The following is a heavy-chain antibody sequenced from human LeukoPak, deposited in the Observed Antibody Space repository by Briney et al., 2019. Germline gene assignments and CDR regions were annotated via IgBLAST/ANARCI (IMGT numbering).Heavy chain of an antibody. Sequence: SETLSLTCTVSGGSISSSSYYWVWIRQPPGKGLEWIGSIYYSGSTYYNPSLKSRVTISVDTSKNQFSLKLSSVTAADTAVYYCARSGSYAGFFDYWGQGTLVTVSS. CDR1: GGSISSSSYY. V-gene: IGHV4-39*07. J-gene: IGHJ4*02. CDR2: IYYSGST. CDR3: ARSGSYAGFFDY. D-gene: IGHD1-26*01.